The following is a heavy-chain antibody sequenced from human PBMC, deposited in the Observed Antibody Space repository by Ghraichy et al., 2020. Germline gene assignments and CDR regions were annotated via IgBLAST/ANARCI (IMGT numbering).Heavy chain of an antibody. J-gene: IGHJ4*02. CDR2: ISHGGDT. V-gene: IGHV4-30-2*01. Sequence: SETLSLTCAVSGDSIGSRAYSWNWIRQPPGKGLEWIGYISHGGDTSYNPSLKSRVTVSVDRSKNQFSLRLSSVTAADTAVYYCARGHGGPFDDWGQGTLVTVSS. D-gene: IGHD4-23*01. CDR1: GDSIGSRAYS. CDR3: ARGHGGPFDD.